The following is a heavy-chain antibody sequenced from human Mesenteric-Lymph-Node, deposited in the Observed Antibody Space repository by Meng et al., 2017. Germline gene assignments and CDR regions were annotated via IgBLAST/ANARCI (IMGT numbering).Heavy chain of an antibody. CDR3: VRDRDYGTDGNHDAFEV. V-gene: IGHV3-33*01. CDR2: IWYDGNNK. Sequence: GESLKISCGASGFTFSAYSMHWVRQGPGKGLEWVALIWYDGNNKFYVDSVKGRFSISRDNSRSTLYPKMNSLRAEDTAVYYCVRDRDYGTDGNHDAFEVWGQGTTVTVSS. D-gene: IGHD1-14*01. J-gene: IGHJ3*01. CDR1: GFTFSAYS.